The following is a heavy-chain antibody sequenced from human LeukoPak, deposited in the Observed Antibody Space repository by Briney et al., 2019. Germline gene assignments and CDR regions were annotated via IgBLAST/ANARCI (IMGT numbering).Heavy chain of an antibody. CDR3: ARGPTTVTRAFDY. CDR2: IRSKAYGGTT. CDR1: GFTFGDYA. V-gene: IGHV3-49*03. Sequence: PGGSLRLSCTASGFTFGDYAMSWFRQAPGKGLEWVGFIRSKAYGGTTEYAASVKGRFTISRDDSKSIAYLQMNSLKTEDTAVYYCARGPTTVTRAFDYWGQGTLVTVSS. J-gene: IGHJ4*02. D-gene: IGHD4-17*01.